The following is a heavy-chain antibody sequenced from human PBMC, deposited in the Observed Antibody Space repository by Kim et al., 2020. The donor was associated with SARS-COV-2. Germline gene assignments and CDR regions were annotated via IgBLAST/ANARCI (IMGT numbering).Heavy chain of an antibody. CDR3: AKDDDPYCSSTSCYGLDY. CDR1: GFTFSSYA. J-gene: IGHJ4*02. CDR2: ISGSGSST. V-gene: IGHV3-23*01. Sequence: GGSLRLSCAASGFTFSSYAMSWVRQAPGKGLEWVSGISGSGSSTYYADSVKGRFTSSRDNSKNTLYLQMNSLRAEDTAVYYCAKDDDPYCSSTSCYGLDYWGQGTLVTVSS. D-gene: IGHD2-2*01.